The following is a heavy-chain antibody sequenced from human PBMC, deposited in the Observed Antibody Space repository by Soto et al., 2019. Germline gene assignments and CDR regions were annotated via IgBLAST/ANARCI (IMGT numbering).Heavy chain of an antibody. CDR2: ISWNSDSI. V-gene: IGHV3-9*01. J-gene: IGHJ4*02. CDR3: AKDRGPARWQQPTH. D-gene: IGHD1-1*01. CDR1: GFIFDDYA. Sequence: EVQLVESGGALVQPGRSLRLSCAASGFIFDDYAMHWVRQFPGKGLEWVSGISWNSDSIDYADSVRGRFTISRDNAKNTLYLQMNSLTVDDTALYYCAKDRGPARWQQPTHWGQGTLVTVSS.